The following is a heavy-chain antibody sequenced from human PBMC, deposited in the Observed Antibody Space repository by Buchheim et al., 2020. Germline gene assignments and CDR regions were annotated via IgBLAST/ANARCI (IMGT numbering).Heavy chain of an antibody. CDR3: AKDYYGSGSYIFYYYYMDV. D-gene: IGHD3-10*01. CDR2: ISYDGSNK. CDR1: GFTFSSYG. J-gene: IGHJ6*03. V-gene: IGHV3-30*18. Sequence: QVQLVESGGGVVQPGRSLRLSCAASGFTFSSYGMPWVRQAPGKGLEWVAVISYDGSNKYYADSVKGRFTISRDNSKNTLYLQMNSLRAEGTAVYYCAKDYYGSGSYIFYYYYMDVWGKGTT.